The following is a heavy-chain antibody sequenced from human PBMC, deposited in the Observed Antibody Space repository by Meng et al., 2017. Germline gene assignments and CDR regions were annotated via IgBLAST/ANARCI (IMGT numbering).Heavy chain of an antibody. CDR3: ARRGIAARPFYY. CDR1: GGSFSGYY. Sequence: QVQAQEWGAGRFQPSETLSLTCAVYGGSFSGYYWTWIRQHPGKGLEWIGEINHSGSTNYNPSLKSRVTISVDTSKNQFSLKLSSVTAADTAVYYCARRGIAARPFYYWGQGTLVTVSS. CDR2: INHSGST. D-gene: IGHD6-6*01. J-gene: IGHJ4*02. V-gene: IGHV4-34*01.